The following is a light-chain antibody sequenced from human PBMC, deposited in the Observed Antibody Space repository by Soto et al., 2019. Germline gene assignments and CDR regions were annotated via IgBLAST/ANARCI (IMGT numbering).Light chain of an antibody. CDR3: SSYTTSSTHGV. CDR2: EVS. Sequence: QSVLTQPASVSGSPGQSITISCTGTSSDVGGYNYVSWYQQHPGKAPKLMIYEVSNRPSGVSNRFSGSKSGNTASLTISGLQAEEEAAYYCSSYTTSSTHGVFGGGTKLTVL. J-gene: IGLJ3*02. CDR1: SSDVGGYNY. V-gene: IGLV2-14*01.